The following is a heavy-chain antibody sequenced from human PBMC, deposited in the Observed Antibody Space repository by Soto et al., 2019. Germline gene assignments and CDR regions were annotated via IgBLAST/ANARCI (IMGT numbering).Heavy chain of an antibody. D-gene: IGHD2-2*01. V-gene: IGHV3-48*03. CDR1: GLTFTNYE. CDR2: IGRGGTTT. Sequence: PGGSLRLSCAASGLTFTNYEMNWVRQAPGKGLEWVSYIGRGGTTTCYADSLKGRFTISRDNAKNSLYLQMNGLRAEDTAVYYGATRGGGGGAFDFWGQGTMVTVSS. J-gene: IGHJ3*01. CDR3: ATRGGGGGAFDF.